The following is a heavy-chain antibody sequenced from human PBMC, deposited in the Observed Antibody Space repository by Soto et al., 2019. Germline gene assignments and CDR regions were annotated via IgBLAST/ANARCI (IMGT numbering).Heavy chain of an antibody. J-gene: IGHJ4*02. D-gene: IGHD2-15*01. CDR1: GFTFSSYA. V-gene: IGHV3-23*01. CDR3: AKDLLRRCCHY. CDR2: ISGSGGST. Sequence: GGSLRLSCAASGFTFSSYAMSWVRQAPGKGLEWVSAISGSGGSTYYADSVKGRFTISRDNSKNTLYLQMNSRRAEDTAVDYCAKDLLRRCCHYWGQGTLVTVSS.